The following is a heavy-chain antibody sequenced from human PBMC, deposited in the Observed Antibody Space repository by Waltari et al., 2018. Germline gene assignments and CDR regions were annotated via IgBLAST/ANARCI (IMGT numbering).Heavy chain of an antibody. CDR3: ASLYGSGSYLDYYYYYYMDV. D-gene: IGHD3-10*01. Sequence: QLQLQESGPGLVKPSETLSLTCPVSGGSISSSSYYWGWIRQPPGKGREWIGSIYYIGGTYYNPSLKSRVTISVDTSKNQFSLKLSSVTAADTAVYYCASLYGSGSYLDYYYYYYMDVWGKGTTVTVSS. CDR2: IYYIGGT. CDR1: GGSISSSSYY. J-gene: IGHJ6*03. V-gene: IGHV4-39*01.